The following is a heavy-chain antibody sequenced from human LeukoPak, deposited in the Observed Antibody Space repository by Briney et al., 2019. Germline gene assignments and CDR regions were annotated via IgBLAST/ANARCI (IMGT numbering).Heavy chain of an antibody. D-gene: IGHD3-16*02. CDR3: AKTDPSGRRFGATIVTGAFDI. CDR2: ISGGGGST. Sequence: PGGSLRLSCAASGFTFSSYAMSWVRQAPGKGLEWVSAISGGGGSTYYADSVKGRFTISRDNSTNTLYLQMNSLRAEDTAVYYLAKTDPSGRRFGATIVTGAFDIGGQGTMVTVSP. V-gene: IGHV3-23*01. CDR1: GFTFSSYA. J-gene: IGHJ3*02.